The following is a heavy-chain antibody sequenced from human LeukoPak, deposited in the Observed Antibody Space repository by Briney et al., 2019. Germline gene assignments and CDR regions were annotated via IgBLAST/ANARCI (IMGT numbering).Heavy chain of an antibody. Sequence: SETLSLTCTVSGGSISSYYWTWIRQPPGKGLEWIGYIYFSGSTHYNPSLKSRVTISVDTSKNQFSLKLSSVTAADTAVYYCARETTGGWFDTSGDGSLVTVSS. CDR1: GGSISSYY. CDR2: IYFSGST. D-gene: IGHD4-17*01. J-gene: IGHJ5*01. V-gene: IGHV4-59*01. CDR3: ARETTGGWFDT.